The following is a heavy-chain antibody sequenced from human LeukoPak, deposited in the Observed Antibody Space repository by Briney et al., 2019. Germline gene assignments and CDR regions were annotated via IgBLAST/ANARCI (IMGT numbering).Heavy chain of an antibody. D-gene: IGHD6-13*01. CDR3: AREREERGAAAGTRYFDY. CDR1: GGSISSGGYY. J-gene: IGHJ4*02. Sequence: SETPSLTCTVSGGSISSGGYYWSWIRQHPGKGLEWIGYIYYSGSTYYNPSLKSRVTISVDTSKNQFSLKLSSVTAADTAVYYCAREREERGAAAGTRYFDYWGQGTLVTVSS. CDR2: IYYSGST. V-gene: IGHV4-31*03.